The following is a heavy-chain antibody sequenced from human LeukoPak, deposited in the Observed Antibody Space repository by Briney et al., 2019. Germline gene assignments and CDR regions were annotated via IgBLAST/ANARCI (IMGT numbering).Heavy chain of an antibody. CDR3: ASLVYYYGSGSSMSYYYYYGMDV. V-gene: IGHV1-69*04. CDR1: GGTFSSYA. J-gene: IGHJ6*02. D-gene: IGHD3-10*01. CDR2: IIPILGIA. Sequence: SVKVSCKASGGTFSSYAISWVRQAPGQGLEWMGRIIPILGIANYAQKFQGRVTITADKSTSTAYMDLSSLRSEDTAVYYCASLVYYYGSGSSMSYYYYYGMDVWGQGTTVTVSS.